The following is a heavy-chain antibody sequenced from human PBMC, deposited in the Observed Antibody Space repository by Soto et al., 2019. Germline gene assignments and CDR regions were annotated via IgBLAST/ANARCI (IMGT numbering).Heavy chain of an antibody. CDR2: IYPGDSDT. J-gene: IGHJ6*02. Sequence: GESLTISGEGSGYRFTSYWIGSVRQMPGKGLESMGIIYPGDSDTRYSPSFQGQVTISADKSISTAYLQWSSLKASDTAMYYCAGGGVRGVITRTRDYYGMDVWGQGTTVTVSS. CDR3: AGGGVRGVITRTRDYYGMDV. D-gene: IGHD3-10*01. V-gene: IGHV5-51*01. CDR1: GYRFTSYW.